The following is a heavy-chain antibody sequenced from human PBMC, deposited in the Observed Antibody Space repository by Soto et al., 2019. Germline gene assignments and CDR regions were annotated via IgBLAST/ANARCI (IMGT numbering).Heavy chain of an antibody. CDR3: ARSFSSRYFYNKYAMDV. CDR1: GYTFTDYY. J-gene: IGHJ6*02. CDR2: INPTGGGT. D-gene: IGHD3-22*01. V-gene: IGHV1-2*02. Sequence: ASVKVSCKASGYTFTDYYIHWVRQAPGQGLEWMGWINPTGGGTNYAQKFRGRVTMTRDTSTSTAYLELSRLTSDDTAVFYCARSFSSRYFYNKYAMDVWGQGTTVTGSS.